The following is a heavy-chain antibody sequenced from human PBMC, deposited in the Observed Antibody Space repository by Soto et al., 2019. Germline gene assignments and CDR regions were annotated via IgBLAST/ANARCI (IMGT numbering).Heavy chain of an antibody. V-gene: IGHV1-18*01. CDR3: ARWADYGASDQYYFDQ. CDR1: GYTFTASG. D-gene: IGHD4-17*01. CDR2: TSIYNGHT. J-gene: IGHJ4*02. Sequence: ASVKVSCKASGYTFTASGISWVRQAPGQGLEWMGWTSIYNGHTEYSPKFLGRVVMTTDTSADTAYLELKSLRPDDAALYYCARWADYGASDQYYFDQWRQGPLVTVSS.